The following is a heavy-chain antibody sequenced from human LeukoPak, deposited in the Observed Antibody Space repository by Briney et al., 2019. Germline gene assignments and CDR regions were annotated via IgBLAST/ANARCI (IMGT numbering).Heavy chain of an antibody. V-gene: IGHV1-2*06. Sequence: ASVKVSCKASGYTFTGYYMHWVRQAPGQGLEWMGRINPNSGGTNYAQKFQGRVTMTRDTSISTAYMELSRLRSDDTAVYYCARGGSFGELLFGYFDYWGQGTLVTVSS. CDR1: GYTFTGYY. D-gene: IGHD3-10*01. CDR2: INPNSGGT. J-gene: IGHJ4*02. CDR3: ARGGSFGELLFGYFDY.